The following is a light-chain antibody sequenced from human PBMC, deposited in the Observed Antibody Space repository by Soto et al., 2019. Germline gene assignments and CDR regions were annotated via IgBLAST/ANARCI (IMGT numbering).Light chain of an antibody. V-gene: IGLV2-14*01. J-gene: IGLJ1*01. CDR3: SSYTSSSTLYV. CDR2: EVS. Sequence: QSALTQPASVSGSPGQSITISCTGTSSDVGGYNYVSWYQQHPGKAPKLMIYEVSNRPSGVSNRFSGSKSGNTASLTISVLQAEDEADYYCSSYTSSSTLYVFGTGKKVTVL. CDR1: SSDVGGYNY.